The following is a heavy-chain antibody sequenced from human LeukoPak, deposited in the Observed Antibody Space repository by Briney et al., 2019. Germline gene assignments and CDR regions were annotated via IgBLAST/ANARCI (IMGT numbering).Heavy chain of an antibody. CDR2: ISAYNGNT. Sequence: ASVKVSCKASGYTFTSYGISWVRQAPGQGLEWMGWISAYNGNTNYAQKLQGRVTMTTDTSTSTAYMELRSLRSDDTAVYYCARDPPSWMQLWTQIWHAFDIWGQGTMVTVSS. D-gene: IGHD5-18*01. CDR3: ARDPPSWMQLWTQIWHAFDI. V-gene: IGHV1-18*01. J-gene: IGHJ3*02. CDR1: GYTFTSYG.